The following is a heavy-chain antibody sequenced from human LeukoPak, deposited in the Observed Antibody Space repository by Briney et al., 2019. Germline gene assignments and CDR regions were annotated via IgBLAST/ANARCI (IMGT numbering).Heavy chain of an antibody. CDR3: ARQTYYYDSRVFDY. V-gene: IGHV4-59*08. J-gene: IGHJ4*02. D-gene: IGHD3-22*01. Sequence: SETLSLTCTVSGGSISNYYWSWIRQPPGKGLEWIGYIYYSGSTNYNPSLASRVTISVDTSKNQFSLKLSSVTAADTAVYYCARQTYYYDSRVFDYWGRGTRVTVSS. CDR2: IYYSGST. CDR1: GGSISNYY.